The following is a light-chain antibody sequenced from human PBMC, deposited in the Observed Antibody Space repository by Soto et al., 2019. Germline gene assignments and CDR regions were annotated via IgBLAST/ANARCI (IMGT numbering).Light chain of an antibody. J-gene: IGLJ2*01. CDR3: GTWDSSLSAGRV. CDR2: GNN. V-gene: IGLV1-51*01. CDR1: SSNIGNNY. Sequence: QSVLTQPPSVSAAPGQKVTISCSGSSSNIGNNYVSWYQQLPGTAPKLLIYGNNKRPSGIPDRFSGSKSGTSATLGITGLQTGDEADYYCGTWDSSLSAGRVFGGGTKLTVL.